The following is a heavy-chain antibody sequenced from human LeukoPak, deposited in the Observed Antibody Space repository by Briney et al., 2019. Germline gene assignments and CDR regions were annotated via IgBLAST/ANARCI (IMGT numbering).Heavy chain of an antibody. D-gene: IGHD3-3*01. CDR3: ARKILEWSDAFDI. CDR1: GYTFTGYY. Sequence: ASVKVSCKASGYTFTGYYMHWVRQAPGQGLEWMGWINPNSGGTNYAQKFQGRVTMTRDTSISTAYMELSRLRSDDTAVYYCARKILEWSDAFDIWGQGTMVTVSS. J-gene: IGHJ3*02. CDR2: INPNSGGT. V-gene: IGHV1-2*02.